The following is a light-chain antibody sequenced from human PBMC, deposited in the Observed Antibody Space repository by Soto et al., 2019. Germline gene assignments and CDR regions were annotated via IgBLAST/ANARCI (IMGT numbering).Light chain of an antibody. CDR3: QQYGGAPGT. CDR2: AAS. V-gene: IGKV3-20*01. CDR1: QSVSSSY. J-gene: IGKJ1*01. Sequence: IVLTHSPCTLSLSPRERATLSCISSQSVSSSYLAWYQQKPGQAPRLLIYAASSRATGIPDRFSGSGSGTDFTLTISRLEPEDFAVYYCQQYGGAPGTFGQGTKVDIK.